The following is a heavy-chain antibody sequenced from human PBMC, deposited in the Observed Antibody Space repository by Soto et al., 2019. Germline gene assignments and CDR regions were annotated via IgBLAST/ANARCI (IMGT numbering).Heavy chain of an antibody. V-gene: IGHV3-53*02. CDR2: IYSGGST. CDR3: ARGRNYYDSSGYYHDAFDI. Sequence: EVQLVETGGGLIQPGGSLRLSCAASGFTVSSNYMSWVRQAPGKGLEWVSVIYSGGSTYYADSVKGRFTISRDNSKNTLYLQMNSLRAEDTAVYYWARGRNYYDSSGYYHDAFDIWGQGTMVTVSS. D-gene: IGHD3-22*01. CDR1: GFTVSSNY. J-gene: IGHJ3*02.